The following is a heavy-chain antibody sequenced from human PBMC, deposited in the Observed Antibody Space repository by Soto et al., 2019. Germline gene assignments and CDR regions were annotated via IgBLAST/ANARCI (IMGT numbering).Heavy chain of an antibody. CDR2: ISSSGTTI. CDR3: ARDLSSSSDY. CDR1: GFTFSGYY. Sequence: GGSLRLSCAASGFTFSGYYMSWIRQAPGKGLEWVSYISSSGTTIKYADSVKGRFSISRDNTKNSVYLQMNSLRAEDTAVYYCARDLSSSSDYWGHGTLVTVSS. V-gene: IGHV3-11*01. D-gene: IGHD6-6*01. J-gene: IGHJ4*01.